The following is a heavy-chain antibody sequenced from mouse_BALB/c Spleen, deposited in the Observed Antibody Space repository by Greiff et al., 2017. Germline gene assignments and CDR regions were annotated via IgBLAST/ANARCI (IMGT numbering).Heavy chain of an antibody. J-gene: IGHJ4*01. CDR3: ARQARATSSNAMDY. D-gene: IGHD3-1*01. Sequence: EVQLVESGGDLVKPGGSLKLSCAASGFTFSSYGMSWVRQTPDKRLEWVATISSGGSYTYYPDSVKGRFTISRDNAKNTLYLQMSSLKSEDTAMYYCARQARATSSNAMDYWGQGTSVTVSS. CDR1: GFTFSSYG. CDR2: ISSGGSYT. V-gene: IGHV5-6*01.